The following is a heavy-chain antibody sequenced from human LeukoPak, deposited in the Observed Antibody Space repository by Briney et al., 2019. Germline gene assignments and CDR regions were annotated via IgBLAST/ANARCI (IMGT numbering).Heavy chain of an antibody. V-gene: IGHV3-53*01. CDR1: GFTVSNSY. D-gene: IGHD3-16*01. CDR3: ARDRFYGDC. Sequence: GGSLRLSCAASGFTVSNSYMTWVRQAPGKGLEWVSVIYSGGSTKYADSVKGRFTISRDNSKNTLHLQMNSLRAEDTAMYYCARDRFYGDCWGQGTLVTVSS. CDR2: IYSGGST. J-gene: IGHJ4*02.